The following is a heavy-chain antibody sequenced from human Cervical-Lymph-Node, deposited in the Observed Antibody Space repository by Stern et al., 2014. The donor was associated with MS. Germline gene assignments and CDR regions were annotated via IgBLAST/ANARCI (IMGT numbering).Heavy chain of an antibody. J-gene: IGHJ4*02. V-gene: IGHV3-7*01. CDR3: AIESTVNEGDGIDY. CDR1: GFTFTSYW. D-gene: IGHD4-11*01. CDR2: IKQDGREK. Sequence: EVQLVESGGGLVQPGGSLRLSCEASGFTFTSYWIDWVRQAPGKGLEWVANIKQDGREKHYRGSVQDRFTISRDNAKNSLYLEMNNLRAEDTAVYYCAIESTVNEGDGIDYWGQGTLVTVSS.